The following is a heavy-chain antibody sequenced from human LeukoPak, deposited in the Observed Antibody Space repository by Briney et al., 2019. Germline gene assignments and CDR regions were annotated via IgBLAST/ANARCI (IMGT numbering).Heavy chain of an antibody. Sequence: PGGSLRLSRAASGFTFSSYEMNWVRQAPGKGLEWVSYISSSGSTIYYADSVKGRFTISRDNAKNSLYLQMNSLRAEDTAVYYCARDSVWFGELFPFDYWGQGTLVTVSS. CDR1: GFTFSSYE. V-gene: IGHV3-48*03. CDR2: ISSSGSTI. CDR3: ARDSVWFGELFPFDY. J-gene: IGHJ4*02. D-gene: IGHD3-10*01.